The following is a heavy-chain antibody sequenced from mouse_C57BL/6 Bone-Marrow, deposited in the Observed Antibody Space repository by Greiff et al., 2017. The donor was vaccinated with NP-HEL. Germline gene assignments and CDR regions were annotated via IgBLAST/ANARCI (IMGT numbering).Heavy chain of an antibody. V-gene: IGHV1-77*01. CDR2: IGPGSGST. CDR1: GYTFTDYY. J-gene: IGHJ2*01. CDR3: ARSLYLDY. D-gene: IGHD6-2*01. Sequence: QVQLKESGAELVKPGASVKISCKASGYTFTDYYINWVKQRPGQGLELIGKIGPGSGSTYYNEKFKGKATLTADKSSSTAYMQLSSLTSEDSAVYFCARSLYLDYWGQGTTLTVSS.